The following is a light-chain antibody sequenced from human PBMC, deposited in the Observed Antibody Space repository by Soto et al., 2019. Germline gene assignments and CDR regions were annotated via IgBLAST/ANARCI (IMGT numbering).Light chain of an antibody. CDR3: QQYNNWPPWT. Sequence: EVVLTQSPVTLSLSPGERATLSCRASQSFRGLLAWYQQKPGQAPRLLIYDASNRATGIPPRFSGSGSGTEFTLTISSLQSEDFAVYYCQQYNNWPPWTFGQGTKVDIK. CDR1: QSFRGL. J-gene: IGKJ1*01. CDR2: DAS. V-gene: IGKV3D-15*01.